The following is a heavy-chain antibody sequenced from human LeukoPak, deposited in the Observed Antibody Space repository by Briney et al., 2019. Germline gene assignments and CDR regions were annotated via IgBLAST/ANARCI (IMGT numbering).Heavy chain of an antibody. D-gene: IGHD6-13*01. CDR3: ASDASSSLNYYFDY. V-gene: IGHV1-3*01. Sequence: ASVTVSCTASGYTFTSYAMHWVRQAPGQRLEWMGWINAGNGNTKYLQKSQGRVTITRDTSASTAYMEVSSLRSEDTAVYYCASDASSSLNYYFDYWGQGTLVTVSS. CDR2: INAGNGNT. CDR1: GYTFTSYA. J-gene: IGHJ4*02.